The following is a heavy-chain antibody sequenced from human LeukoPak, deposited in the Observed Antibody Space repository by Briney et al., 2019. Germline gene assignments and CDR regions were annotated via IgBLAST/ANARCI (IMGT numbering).Heavy chain of an antibody. V-gene: IGHV3-74*03. CDR1: GFTFRTYW. CDR2: INSDGTDT. J-gene: IGHJ4*02. CDR3: VRDNYGVDY. Sequence: GGSLRLSCVASGFTFRTYWMQWVRQAPGEGLVWVSHINSDGTDTTYADAVKGRFITSRDNTKNTLYLQMNSLRAEDTAVYYCVRDNYGVDYWGQGILVTVSS. D-gene: IGHD4-17*01.